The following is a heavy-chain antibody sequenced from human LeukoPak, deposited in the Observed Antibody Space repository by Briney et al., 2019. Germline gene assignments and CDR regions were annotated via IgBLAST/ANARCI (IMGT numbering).Heavy chain of an antibody. CDR3: ATAPPPAYCSSTSCYDY. CDR1: GYTFTSYD. V-gene: IGHV1-8*01. CDR2: MNPNSGNT. J-gene: IGHJ4*02. D-gene: IGHD2-2*01. Sequence: ASVKVSCKASGYTFTSYDINWVRQAPGQGLEWMGWMNPNSGNTGYAQKFQGRVTMTEDTSTDTAYMELSSLRSEDTAVYYCATAPPPAYCSSTSCYDYWGQGTLVTVSS.